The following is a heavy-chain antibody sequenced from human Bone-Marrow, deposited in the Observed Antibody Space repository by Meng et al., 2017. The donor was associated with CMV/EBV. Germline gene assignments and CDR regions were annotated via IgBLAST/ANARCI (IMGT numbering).Heavy chain of an antibody. V-gene: IGHV3-9*01. D-gene: IGHD6-13*01. CDR3: AKASSSWSAPLGYYFDY. J-gene: IGHJ4*01. CDR1: GFTFDDYA. Sequence: GGSLRLSCAASGFTFDDYAMHWVRQAPGKGLEWVSSISWNSGSIGYADSVKGRFTISRDNAKNSLYLQMISLRAEDTDLYYCAKASSSWSAPLGYYFDYWGQGTLVTVSS. CDR2: ISWNSGSI.